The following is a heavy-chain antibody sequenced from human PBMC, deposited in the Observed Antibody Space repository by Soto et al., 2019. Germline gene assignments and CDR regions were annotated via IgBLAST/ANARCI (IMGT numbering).Heavy chain of an antibody. Sequence: SETLSLTCTVSGAPITINYWSWIRQAPGKGLEWIGYIYYSGSTTYNPSLKSRVTMSADTSKDQFSLKLNSVTAADTAVYYCARDAGGPYDHWGPRILVTVSS. D-gene: IGHD2-15*01. V-gene: IGHV4-59*01. CDR1: GAPITINY. CDR2: IYYSGST. J-gene: IGHJ4*01. CDR3: ARDAGGPYDH.